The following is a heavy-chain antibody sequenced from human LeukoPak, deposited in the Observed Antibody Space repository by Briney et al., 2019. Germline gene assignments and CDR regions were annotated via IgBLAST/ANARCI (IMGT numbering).Heavy chain of an antibody. Sequence: KPGGSLRLSCAASGFTFSSYSMNWVRQALGKGLEWVSSISSSSSYIYYADSVRGRFTISRDNAKNSLYLQMNSLRAEDTAVYYCAREGKNYYDSSGSDRDYWGQGTLVTVSS. CDR3: AREGKNYYDSSGSDRDY. V-gene: IGHV3-21*01. D-gene: IGHD3-22*01. CDR1: GFTFSSYS. CDR2: ISSSSSYI. J-gene: IGHJ4*02.